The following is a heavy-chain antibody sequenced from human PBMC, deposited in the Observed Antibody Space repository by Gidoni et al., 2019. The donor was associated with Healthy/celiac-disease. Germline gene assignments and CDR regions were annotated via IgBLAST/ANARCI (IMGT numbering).Heavy chain of an antibody. V-gene: IGHV3-23*01. Sequence: EVQLLESGGGLVQPGGSLRLSCAASGFPFCSYAMSWVRQAPGKGLEWVSAISGSGGSTYYADSVKGRFTISRDNSKNTLYLQMNSLRAEDTAVYYCAKDPRYSSGWYYFDYWGQGTLVTVSS. J-gene: IGHJ4*02. D-gene: IGHD6-19*01. CDR2: ISGSGGST. CDR1: GFPFCSYA. CDR3: AKDPRYSSGWYYFDY.